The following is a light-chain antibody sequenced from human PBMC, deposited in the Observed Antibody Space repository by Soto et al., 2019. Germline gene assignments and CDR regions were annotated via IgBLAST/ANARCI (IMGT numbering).Light chain of an antibody. CDR1: QSVSSN. CDR2: GAS. Sequence: EIVMTQSPATLSVSPGERATLSCRASQSVSSNLAWYQQKPGQAPRLLIYGASTRATGIPARFSGSGSGTECTLTISSLQSEDFEVYSCQQYNNWPLTFGGGTKVEIK. J-gene: IGKJ4*01. V-gene: IGKV3D-15*01. CDR3: QQYNNWPLT.